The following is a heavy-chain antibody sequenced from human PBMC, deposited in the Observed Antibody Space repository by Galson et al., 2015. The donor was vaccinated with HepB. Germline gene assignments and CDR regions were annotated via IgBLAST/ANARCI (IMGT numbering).Heavy chain of an antibody. Sequence: SVKVSCKASGYTFTSYYMHWVRQAPGQGLEWMGIINPSGGSTSYAQKFQGRVTMTRDTSTSTVYMELSSLRSEDTAVYYCARDFEPSPYSSGWGGAFDIWGQGTMVTVSS. D-gene: IGHD6-19*01. J-gene: IGHJ3*02. CDR1: GYTFTSYY. CDR3: ARDFEPSPYSSGWGGAFDI. V-gene: IGHV1-46*01. CDR2: INPSGGST.